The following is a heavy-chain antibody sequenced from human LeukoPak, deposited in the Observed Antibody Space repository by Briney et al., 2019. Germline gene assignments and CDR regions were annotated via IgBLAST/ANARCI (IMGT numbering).Heavy chain of an antibody. J-gene: IGHJ4*01. V-gene: IGHV3-23*01. CDR1: GFTFSSYA. CDR3: AKDQRGPLFDY. D-gene: IGHD6-25*01. CDR2: ISGSGGST. Sequence: GASLRLSCAASGFTFSSYAMSWVRQAPGKGLEWVSGISGSGGSTYYADSVKGRFTISRDNSKNTLYLQMNSLRAEDTAVYYCAKDQRGPLFDYWGHGTLVTVSS.